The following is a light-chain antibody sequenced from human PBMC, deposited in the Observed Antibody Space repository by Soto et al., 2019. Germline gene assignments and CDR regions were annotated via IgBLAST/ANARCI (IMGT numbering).Light chain of an antibody. Sequence: DIQMTQSPSSLSASLGDRVTITCRASQNINTYLNWYQQKPGQAPQLLIYAASSWESGVPSRFSGSAFGTDITLTISRLQPEYFATYYCQQTYDTPRTFGQGTKVDIK. V-gene: IGKV1-39*01. CDR2: AAS. CDR1: QNINTY. CDR3: QQTYDTPRT. J-gene: IGKJ1*01.